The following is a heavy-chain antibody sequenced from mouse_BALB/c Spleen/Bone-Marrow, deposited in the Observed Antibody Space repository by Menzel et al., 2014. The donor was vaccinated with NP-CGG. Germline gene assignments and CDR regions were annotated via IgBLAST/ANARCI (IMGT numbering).Heavy chain of an antibody. CDR2: ISNGGGST. J-gene: IGHJ4*01. Sequence: EVKLVESGGGLVQPGGSLKLSCATSGFTFSDYYMYWVRQTPEKRLEWVAYISNGGGSTYYPDTVKGRFTISRDNAKNTLYLRMSRLKSEDTAMYYCARGGDSLLRLRSMDYWGQGTSVTVSS. CDR3: ARGGDSLLRLRSMDY. V-gene: IGHV5-12*02. D-gene: IGHD1-2*01. CDR1: GFTFSDYY.